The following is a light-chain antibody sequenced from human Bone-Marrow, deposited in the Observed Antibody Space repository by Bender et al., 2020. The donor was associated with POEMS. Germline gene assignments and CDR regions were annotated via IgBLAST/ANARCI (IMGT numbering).Light chain of an antibody. V-gene: IGLV3-21*02. CDR1: NIGSKS. CDR3: HVWDRNSAHVV. Sequence: SYVLTQPPSLSVAPGQTARFTCGGNNIGSKSVHWYQQKAGQAPVLVVHDDSDRPSGIPERFSGSNSGNTATLTISRVEAGDEADYYCHVWDRNSAHVVFGGGTSLTVL. J-gene: IGLJ3*02. CDR2: DDS.